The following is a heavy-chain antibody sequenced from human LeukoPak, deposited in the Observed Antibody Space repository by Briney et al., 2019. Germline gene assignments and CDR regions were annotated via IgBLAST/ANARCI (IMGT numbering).Heavy chain of an antibody. Sequence: SETLSLTCTVSGGSISSYYWSWIRQPAGKGLEWIGRIYTSGSTNYNPSLKSRVTMSVDTSKNQFSLKLSSVTAADTAVYYCARGRNDYVWGSYRYSVYFDYWGQGTLVTVSS. D-gene: IGHD3-16*02. CDR3: ARGRNDYVWGSYRYSVYFDY. V-gene: IGHV4-4*07. J-gene: IGHJ4*02. CDR1: GGSISSYY. CDR2: IYTSGST.